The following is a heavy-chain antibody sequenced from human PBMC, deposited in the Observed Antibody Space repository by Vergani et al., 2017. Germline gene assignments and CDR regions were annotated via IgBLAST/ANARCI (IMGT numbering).Heavy chain of an antibody. CDR2: IYYSGST. V-gene: IGHV4-39*07. CDR3: AREGVGYEVDY. Sequence: QVQLQESGPGLVKPSETLSLTCTVSGGSISSSSYYWGWIRQPPGKGLEWIGSIYYSGSTYYNPSLKSRVTISVDTSKNQFSLKLSSVTAADTAVYYCAREGVGYEVDYWGQGTLVTVSS. J-gene: IGHJ4*02. D-gene: IGHD5-12*01. CDR1: GGSISSSSYY.